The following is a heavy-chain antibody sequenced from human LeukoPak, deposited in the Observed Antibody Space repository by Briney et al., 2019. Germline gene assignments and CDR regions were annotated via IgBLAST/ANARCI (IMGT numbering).Heavy chain of an antibody. J-gene: IGHJ6*03. V-gene: IGHV1-46*01. CDR1: GYTFTSYY. D-gene: IGHD6-19*01. CDR2: INPSGGST. CDR3: ARAVAVRYYYYYYMDV. Sequence: ASVKVSCKASGYTFTSYYMHWVRQAPGQGLEWMGIINPSGGSTSYAQKFQGRVTMTRDTSTSTVYMELSSLRSEDTAVYYCARAVAVRYYYYYYMDVWGKGTTVTVSS.